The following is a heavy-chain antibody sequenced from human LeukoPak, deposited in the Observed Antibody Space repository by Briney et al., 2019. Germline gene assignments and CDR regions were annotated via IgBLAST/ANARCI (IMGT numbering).Heavy chain of an antibody. CDR3: APGSYD. V-gene: IGHV3-30*02. CDR2: IQFDGSNK. Sequence: GGSLRLSCAASGFTFNRRGMHWVRQAPGKGLEWVAFIQFDGSNKFYADSVKGRFTISRDNSKNTLYLQMNSLRPEDTAVYYCAPGSYDWGQGILVTVSS. CDR1: GFTFNRRG. J-gene: IGHJ4*02. D-gene: IGHD3-10*01.